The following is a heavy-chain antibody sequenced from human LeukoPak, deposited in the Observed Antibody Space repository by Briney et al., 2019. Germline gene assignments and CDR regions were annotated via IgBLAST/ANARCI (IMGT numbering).Heavy chain of an antibody. CDR1: GGSISSYY. Sequence: SETLSLTCTVSGGSISSYYWSWIRQPPGKGLEWIGYIYYSGSTNYNPSLKSRVTISVDTSKNQFSLKLSSVTAADTAVYYCARPRTYYDFWSGYSSAYYFDYWGQGTLVTVSS. CDR2: IYYSGST. CDR3: ARPRTYYDFWSGYSSAYYFDY. V-gene: IGHV4-59*12. J-gene: IGHJ4*02. D-gene: IGHD3-3*01.